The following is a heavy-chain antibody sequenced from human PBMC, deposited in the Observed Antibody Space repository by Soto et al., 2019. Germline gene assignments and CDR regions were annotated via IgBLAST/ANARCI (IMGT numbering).Heavy chain of an antibody. D-gene: IGHD3-10*01. V-gene: IGHV4-4*07. CDR3: ARDGSDSYGLDV. CDR2: IYNGGST. J-gene: IGHJ6*02. CDR1: GGSISSYY. Sequence: SETLSLTCTVSGGSISSYYWSWIRQSAGKGLEWIGRIYNGGSTQYNPSLKSRVTMSADTSKNQFSLRLNSVTAADTAVYYCARDGSDSYGLDVWGQGTTVTVSS.